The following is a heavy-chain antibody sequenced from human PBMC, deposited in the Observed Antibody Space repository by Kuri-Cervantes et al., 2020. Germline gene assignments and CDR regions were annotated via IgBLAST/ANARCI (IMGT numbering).Heavy chain of an antibody. V-gene: IGHV1-69*05. CDR1: GGTFSSYA. D-gene: IGHD6-13*01. CDR2: IIPIFGTA. J-gene: IGHJ6*02. Sequence: SVKVSCKASGGTFSSYAISWVRQAPGQGLEWMGGIIPIFGTANYAQKLQGRVTMTTDTSTSTAYMELRSLRSDDTAVYYCARASDLSQQLVYYYYYGMDVWGQGTTVTVSS. CDR3: ARASDLSQQLVYYYYYGMDV.